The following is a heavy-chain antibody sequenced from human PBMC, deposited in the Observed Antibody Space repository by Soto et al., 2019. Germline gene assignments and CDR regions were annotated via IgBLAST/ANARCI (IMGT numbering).Heavy chain of an antibody. CDR1: GFTVSSNY. Sequence: PGGSLRLSCAASGFTVSSNYMSWVRQAPGKGLEWVSVIYSGGSTYYADSVKGRFTISRDNSKNTLYLQMDSLRAEDTAVYYCAMRSWLGSGSPKYYDYGRELWGQQTTVTVAS. D-gene: IGHD6-19*01. V-gene: IGHV3-53*01. J-gene: IGHJ6*01. CDR2: IYSGGST. CDR3: AMRSWLGSGSPKYYDYGREL.